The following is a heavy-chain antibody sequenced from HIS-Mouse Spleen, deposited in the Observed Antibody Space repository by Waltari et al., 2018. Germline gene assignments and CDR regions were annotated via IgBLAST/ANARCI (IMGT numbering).Heavy chain of an antibody. D-gene: IGHD6-13*01. Sequence: QLQLQESGPGLVKPSETLSLTCTVSGGSISSSSYYWGWIRQPPGKGLEWIGSIYYSGGTYYNPSLKSRVTISVDTSNNQFSLKLSSVTAADTAVYYCAREIPYSSSWYDWYFDLWGRGTLVTVSS. J-gene: IGHJ2*01. CDR2: IYYSGGT. CDR3: AREIPYSSSWYDWYFDL. V-gene: IGHV4-39*07. CDR1: GGSISSSSYY.